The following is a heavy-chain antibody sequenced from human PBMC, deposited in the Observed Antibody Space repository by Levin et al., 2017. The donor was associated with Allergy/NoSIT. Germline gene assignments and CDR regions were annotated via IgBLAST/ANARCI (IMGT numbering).Heavy chain of an antibody. D-gene: IGHD2-21*01. CDR3: AREYGGDWYFAL. J-gene: IGHJ2*01. CDR1: GDSISSYY. CDR2: IHYDGNT. Sequence: PSETLSLTCTVPGDSISSYYWSWIRQPPGRGLEWIGYIHYDGNTNYNPSLKSRITISLDTSKNEFSLKLRSVTAADTAVYYCAREYGGDWYFALWGRGTLVTVSS. V-gene: IGHV4-59*01.